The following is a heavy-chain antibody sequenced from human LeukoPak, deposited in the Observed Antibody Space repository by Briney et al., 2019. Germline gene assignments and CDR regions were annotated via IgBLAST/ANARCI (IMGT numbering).Heavy chain of an antibody. CDR2: ISGSGGST. J-gene: IGHJ4*02. CDR1: GFTFSNYA. Sequence: GGSLRLSCAASGFTFSNYAMTWVRQAPGKGLEWVSAISGSGGSTYYADSVKGRFTISRDNSKNTLYLQMNSLRAEDTAVYYCANPRFGELFPLDYWGQGTLVTVSS. V-gene: IGHV3-23*01. CDR3: ANPRFGELFPLDY. D-gene: IGHD3-10*01.